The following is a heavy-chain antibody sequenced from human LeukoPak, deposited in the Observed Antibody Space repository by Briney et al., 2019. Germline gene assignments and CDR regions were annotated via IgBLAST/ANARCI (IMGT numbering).Heavy chain of an antibody. J-gene: IGHJ5*02. CDR3: AIIHSYGHA. Sequence: GGSLRLSCAVSGITVSSNYISWVRQAPVKGLEWVSVVYSGGSTYYAASVKGRLTISRDTSKNTLYLQMNNLRAEDTAVYYCAIIHSYGHAWGQGTLVTVSS. D-gene: IGHD5-18*01. CDR2: VYSGGST. CDR1: GITVSSNY. V-gene: IGHV3-66*01.